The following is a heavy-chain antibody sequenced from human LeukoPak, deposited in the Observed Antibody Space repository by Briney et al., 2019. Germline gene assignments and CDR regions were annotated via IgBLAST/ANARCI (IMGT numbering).Heavy chain of an antibody. CDR1: GGAISSHY. D-gene: IGHD3-10*02. J-gene: IGHJ4*02. CDR3: AKSITMLED. V-gene: IGHV4-59*11. Sequence: PSETLSLTCAVSGGAISSHYWSWIRQPPGKGLEWIGYIFYSGSTNYNPSLQSRVIMSVDTSKNQFSLKLSAVTAADTAVYYCAKSITMLEDWGQGTLVTVSS. CDR2: IFYSGST.